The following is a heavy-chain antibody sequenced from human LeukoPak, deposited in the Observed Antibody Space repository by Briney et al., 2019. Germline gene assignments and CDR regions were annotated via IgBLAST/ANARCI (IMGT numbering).Heavy chain of an antibody. Sequence: GASVKVSCKASGYTFTSYGISWVRQAPGQGLEWMGWISAYNGNTNYAQKLQGRVTMTTDTSTSTAHMELRSLRSDDTAVYYCARDPPYYDILTGYYAAAAFDIWGQGTMVTVSS. CDR1: GYTFTSYG. J-gene: IGHJ3*02. CDR2: ISAYNGNT. CDR3: ARDPPYYDILTGYYAAAAFDI. D-gene: IGHD3-9*01. V-gene: IGHV1-18*01.